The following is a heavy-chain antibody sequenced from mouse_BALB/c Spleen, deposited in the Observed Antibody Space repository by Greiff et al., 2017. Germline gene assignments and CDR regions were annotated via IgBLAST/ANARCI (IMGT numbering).Heavy chain of an antibody. J-gene: IGHJ4*01. Sequence: VQLQESGPELVQPGASVRISCKASGYTFTCYYIHWVQQRPGQGLEWIGWIYPGNVNTNYNEKFKGKAILTADKSTSTAYMQLSSLTSEDSAVYYCARGYYDYGVQAMDYWGQGTSVTVSS. CDR1: GYTFTCYY. V-gene: IGHV1S56*01. D-gene: IGHD2-4*01. CDR2: IYPGNVNT. CDR3: ARGYYDYGVQAMDY.